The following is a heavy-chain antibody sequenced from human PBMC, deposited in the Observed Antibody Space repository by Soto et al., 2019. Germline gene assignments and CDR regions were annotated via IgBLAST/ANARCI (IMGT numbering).Heavy chain of an antibody. J-gene: IGHJ3*02. V-gene: IGHV1-18*01. Sequence: GASVKVSCKASGYTFTSYGISWVRQAPGQGLEWMGWISAYNGNTNYAQKLQGRVTMTTDTSTSTAYMELRSLRSDDTAVYYCARDSNSGSFPASFDFDIWGQGTMVTVSS. CDR1: GYTFTSYG. CDR2: ISAYNGNT. CDR3: ARDSNSGSFPASFDFDI. D-gene: IGHD1-26*01.